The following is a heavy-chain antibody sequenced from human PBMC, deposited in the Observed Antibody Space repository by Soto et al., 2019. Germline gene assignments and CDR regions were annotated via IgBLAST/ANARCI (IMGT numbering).Heavy chain of an antibody. J-gene: IGHJ6*02. Sequence: PSETLSLTCTVSGGSISGYYWSWIRQPPGKGLEWIGYIYYSGSTNYNPSLKSRVTISVDTSKNQFSLKLSSVTAADTAVYYCARLEAATATGYYYYGMDVWGQGTTVTVSS. D-gene: IGHD6-13*01. CDR3: ARLEAATATGYYYYGMDV. CDR2: IYYSGST. CDR1: GGSISGYY. V-gene: IGHV4-59*08.